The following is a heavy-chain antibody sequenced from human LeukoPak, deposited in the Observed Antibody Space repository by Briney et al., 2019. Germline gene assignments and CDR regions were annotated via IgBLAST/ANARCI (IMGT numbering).Heavy chain of an antibody. D-gene: IGHD6-13*01. Sequence: GASVKVSCKASGYTFTDYYIHWVRQAPGQGLEWMGWISAYNGNTNYAQKLQGRVTMTTDTSTSTAYMELRSLRSDDTAVYYCARGIAAAGEFDYWGQGTLVTVSS. J-gene: IGHJ4*02. CDR1: GYTFTDYY. CDR2: ISAYNGNT. V-gene: IGHV1-18*04. CDR3: ARGIAAAGEFDY.